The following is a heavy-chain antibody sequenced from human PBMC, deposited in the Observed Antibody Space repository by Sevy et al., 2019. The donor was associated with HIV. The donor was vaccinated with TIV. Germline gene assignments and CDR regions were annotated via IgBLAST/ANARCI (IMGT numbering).Heavy chain of an antibody. CDR1: GFNFRSYW. J-gene: IGHJ6*02. D-gene: IGHD3-16*01. V-gene: IGHV3-7*01. CDR3: PITGSYADTYYYYYAMDV. Sequence: GGSLRLSCAASGFNFRSYWMTWVRQAPGKGLEWLANINQDGSEENYVDSVKGRFTIFRDNAKNSLFLQLNSLRAEDTSVYYCPITGSYADTYYYYYAMDVWGQGATVTVSS. CDR2: INQDGSEE.